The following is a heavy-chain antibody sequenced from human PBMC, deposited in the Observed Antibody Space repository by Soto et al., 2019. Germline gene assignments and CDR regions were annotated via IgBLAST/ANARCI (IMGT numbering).Heavy chain of an antibody. CDR3: ARRHLTVAVSPWFDP. D-gene: IGHD4-17*01. Sequence: QVTLKESGPVLVKPTETLTLRCTVSGLSITDSEMGVSWIRQPPVQPLEWLAHIDSSGEKSYRTFLKSRLAISKDTSKSLLVLTMTNMDPADTATYYCARRHLTVAVSPWFDPWGQGIQVTFSS. J-gene: IGHJ5*02. V-gene: IGHV2-26*01. CDR1: GLSITDSEMG. CDR2: IDSSGEK.